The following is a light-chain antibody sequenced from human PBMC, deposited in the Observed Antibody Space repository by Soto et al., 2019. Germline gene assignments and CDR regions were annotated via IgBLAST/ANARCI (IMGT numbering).Light chain of an antibody. Sequence: IVLTQSPATLSFSPGERATLSCRASQSIAIYLAWYQQKSGQSPRLLIYDTFNSAPSIPDRFSGSGSGTDFTLTIISLEPEEFQVYYCQQRDTWTWTFGQGTRVEIK. CDR2: DTF. CDR1: QSIAIY. CDR3: QQRDTWTWT. J-gene: IGKJ1*01. V-gene: IGKV3-11*01.